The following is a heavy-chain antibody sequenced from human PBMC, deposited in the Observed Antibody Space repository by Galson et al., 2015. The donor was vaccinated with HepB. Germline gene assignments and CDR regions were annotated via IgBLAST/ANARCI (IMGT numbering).Heavy chain of an antibody. CDR1: GGTFSSYA. CDR3: ATRGYCSSTSCPKSYYYYYMDV. J-gene: IGHJ6*03. CDR2: IIPIFGTA. D-gene: IGHD2-2*01. V-gene: IGHV1-69*13. Sequence: SVKVSCKASGGTFSSYAISWVRQAPGQGLEWMGGIIPIFGTANYAQKFQGRVTITADESTSTAYMELSSLRSEDTAVYYCATRGYCSSTSCPKSYYYYYMDVWGKGTTVTVSS.